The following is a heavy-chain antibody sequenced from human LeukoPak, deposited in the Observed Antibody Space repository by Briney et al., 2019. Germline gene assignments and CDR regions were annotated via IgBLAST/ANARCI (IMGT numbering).Heavy chain of an antibody. V-gene: IGHV3-30*03. J-gene: IGHJ4*02. CDR3: ARESSIKSSGGRTWCFDY. CDR1: GFIFSNFG. CDR2: ISNDGSNL. Sequence: GGSLRLSCAASGFIFSNFGMHWVRQAPGKGLEWVTVISNDGSNLYYAGSVRGRFTISRDNSKNTLYLQMNSLRAEDTAVYYCARESSIKSSGGRTWCFDYWGQGTLVTVSS. D-gene: IGHD2-15*01.